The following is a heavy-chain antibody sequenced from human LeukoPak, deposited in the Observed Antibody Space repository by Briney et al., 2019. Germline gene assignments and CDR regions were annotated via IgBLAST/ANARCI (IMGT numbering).Heavy chain of an antibody. Sequence: WASVKVSCKASGYTLNLYGVNWVRQAPGQGLEWMGWISGSNGHTKYAQNLQDRVTMTTDTSTSTAYMELRSLRSDDTAVYYCARAWLRRKFYYYMDVWGKGTTVTVSS. CDR1: GYTLNLYG. CDR3: ARAWLRRKFYYYMDV. CDR2: ISGSNGHT. V-gene: IGHV1-18*01. D-gene: IGHD5-12*01. J-gene: IGHJ6*03.